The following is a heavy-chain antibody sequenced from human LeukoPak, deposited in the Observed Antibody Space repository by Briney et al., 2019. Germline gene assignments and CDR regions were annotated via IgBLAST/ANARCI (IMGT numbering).Heavy chain of an antibody. J-gene: IGHJ5*02. Sequence: PGGSPRLSCAASGFTFSSYAMHWVRQAPGKGLEWVAVISYDGSNKYYADSVKGRFTISRDNSKNTLYLQMNSLRAEDTAVYYCARLHYYDSSGYYPGTDNWFDPWGQGTLVTVSS. CDR1: GFTFSSYA. D-gene: IGHD3-22*01. CDR3: ARLHYYDSSGYYPGTDNWFDP. CDR2: ISYDGSNK. V-gene: IGHV3-30*04.